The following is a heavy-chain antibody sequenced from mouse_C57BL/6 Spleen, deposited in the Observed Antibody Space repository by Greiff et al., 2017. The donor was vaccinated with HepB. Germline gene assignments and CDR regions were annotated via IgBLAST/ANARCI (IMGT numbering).Heavy chain of an antibody. D-gene: IGHD2-4*01. CDR3: ARGYYDYDAWFAY. J-gene: IGHJ3*01. CDR2: IYPGSGST. Sequence: QVQLQQSGAELVKPGASVKMSCKASGYTFTSYWITWVKQRPGQGLEWIGDIYPGSGSTNYNEKFKSKATLTVDTSSSTAYMQLSSLTSEDSAVYYCARGYYDYDAWFAYWGQGTLVTVSA. CDR1: GYTFTSYW. V-gene: IGHV1-55*01.